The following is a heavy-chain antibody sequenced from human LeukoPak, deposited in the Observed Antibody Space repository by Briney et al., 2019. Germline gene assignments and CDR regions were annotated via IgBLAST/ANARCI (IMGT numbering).Heavy chain of an antibody. D-gene: IGHD6-19*01. J-gene: IGHJ4*02. CDR2: ISSSSSYI. V-gene: IGHV3-21*01. CDR1: GFTFSSYN. CDR3: ARAEGSGWYTGYDY. Sequence: GGSLRLSCAASGFTFSSYNMNWVRQAPGKGLEWVSSISSSSSYIYYADSVKGRFTISRDNAKKSLYLQMNSLRVEDTAVYYCARAEGSGWYTGYDYWGQGTLVTVSS.